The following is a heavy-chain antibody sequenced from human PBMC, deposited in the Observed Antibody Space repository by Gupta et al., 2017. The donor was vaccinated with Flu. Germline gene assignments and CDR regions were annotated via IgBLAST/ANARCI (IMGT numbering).Heavy chain of an antibody. Sequence: EVQLVESGGGLVQPGGSLRLSCAASGFTFNKFWMQWVRQAPGKGLVWVSLINCDGSSTTYAASVKGRFTISRDNAKNTLYLQMNSLRAEDTAVYYCTRDLFTHYFDYWGQGTLVTVSS. CDR2: INCDGSST. J-gene: IGHJ4*02. CDR1: GFTFNKFW. CDR3: TRDLFTHYFDY. D-gene: IGHD3-10*02. V-gene: IGHV3-74*01.